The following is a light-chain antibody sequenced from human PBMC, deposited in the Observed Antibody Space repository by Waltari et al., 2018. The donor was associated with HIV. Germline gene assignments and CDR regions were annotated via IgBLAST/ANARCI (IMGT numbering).Light chain of an antibody. J-gene: IGLJ2*01. CDR1: RSDVGAYNS. CDR3: SSYAGSNNVV. Sequence: QSALTQPPPASGSPGQSVPISCTGTRSDVGAYNSVPWYQQHPGKAPKLLISEVTKRPSGVPDRFSGSKSGNTASLTVSGLQAEDEADFYCSSYAGSNNVVFGGGTKLTVL. CDR2: EVT. V-gene: IGLV2-8*01.